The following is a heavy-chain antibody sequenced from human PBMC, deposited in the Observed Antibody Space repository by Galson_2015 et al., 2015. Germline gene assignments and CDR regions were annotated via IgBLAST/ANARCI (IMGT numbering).Heavy chain of an antibody. J-gene: IGHJ4*02. V-gene: IGHV3-13*01. Sequence: SLRLSCAASGFIFNSYDMYWVRQGKGKGLEWVATIGTAGDTYYRGSVKGRFTVSRENGKSSLYLQMNSLRAGDTAVYYCARGEEVVIRHGYNPLFDHWGQGTLVTVSS. CDR1: GFIFNSYD. CDR3: ARGEEVVIRHGYNPLFDH. CDR2: IGTAGDT. D-gene: IGHD2-21*01.